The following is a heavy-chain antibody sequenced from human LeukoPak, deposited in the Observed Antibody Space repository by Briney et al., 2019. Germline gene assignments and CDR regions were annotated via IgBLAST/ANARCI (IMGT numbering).Heavy chain of an antibody. J-gene: IGHJ4*02. D-gene: IGHD3-10*01. Sequence: SETLSLTCTVSGGSISSYYWSWIRQPPGKGLEWIGYIYYRGSTNYNPSLKSRVTISVDTSKNQFSQRLTSVTAADTAMYYCASRTYYGSGPDYWGQGTLVTVSS. CDR2: IYYRGST. V-gene: IGHV4-59*01. CDR1: GGSISSYY. CDR3: ASRTYYGSGPDY.